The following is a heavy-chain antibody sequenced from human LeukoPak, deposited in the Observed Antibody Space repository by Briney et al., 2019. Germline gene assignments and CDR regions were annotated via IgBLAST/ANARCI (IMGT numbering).Heavy chain of an antibody. J-gene: IGHJ6*02. CDR2: IYYSGST. D-gene: IGHD3-22*01. CDR3: AREEASDYYYGSSGSPDPDV. CDR1: GGSISSSSYY. Sequence: SETLSLTCTVSGGSISSSSYYWGWIRQPPGKGLEWIGSIYYSGSTYYNPSLKSRVTISVDTSKNQFSLKLSSVTAADTAVYYCAREEASDYYYGSSGSPDPDVWGQGTTVTVSS. V-gene: IGHV4-39*02.